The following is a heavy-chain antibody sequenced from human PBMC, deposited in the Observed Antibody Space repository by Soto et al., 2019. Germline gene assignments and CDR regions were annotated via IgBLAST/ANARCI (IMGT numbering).Heavy chain of an antibody. CDR1: GGSISSYY. V-gene: IGHV4-59*01. CDR3: AATYYDFWSGLQLNWFDP. J-gene: IGHJ5*02. D-gene: IGHD3-3*01. Sequence: PSETLSLTCTVSGGSISSYYWSWIRQPPGKGLEWIGYIYYSGSTNYNPSLKSRVTISVDTSKNQFSLKLSSVTAADTAVYYCAATYYDFWSGLQLNWFDPWGQGTLVTVSS. CDR2: IYYSGST.